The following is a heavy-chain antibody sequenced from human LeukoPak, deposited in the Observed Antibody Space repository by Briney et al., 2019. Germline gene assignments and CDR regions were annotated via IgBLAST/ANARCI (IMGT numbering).Heavy chain of an antibody. D-gene: IGHD3-22*01. CDR1: GFNFDAYG. CDR3: AKAVGYYYDSSGYPTT. V-gene: IGHV3-20*04. Sequence: GGSLRLSCAASGFNFDAYGLYWVRQAPGKGLEWVSGINWSGDSTHFAESVKGRFTISRDKAKKSVSLQMDSLRAEDTAVYYCAKAVGYYYDSSGYPTTWGQGTLVTVSS. J-gene: IGHJ5*02. CDR2: INWSGDST.